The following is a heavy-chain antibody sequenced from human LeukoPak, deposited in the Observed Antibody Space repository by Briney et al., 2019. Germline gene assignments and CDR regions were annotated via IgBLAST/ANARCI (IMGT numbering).Heavy chain of an antibody. Sequence: QPGGSLRLSCAASGFTFRDFSMHWVRQAPGKGLVWVSRINGDGISTGYADSVKGRFTVSRDNAKKTLYLQMNSLRAEDTAVYYCARDVGNFDYWGQGTLVTVSS. CDR1: GFTFRDFS. CDR2: INGDGIST. CDR3: ARDVGNFDY. J-gene: IGHJ4*02. V-gene: IGHV3-74*01.